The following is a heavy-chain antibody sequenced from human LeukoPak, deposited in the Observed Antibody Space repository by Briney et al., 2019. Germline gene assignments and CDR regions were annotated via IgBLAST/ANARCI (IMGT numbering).Heavy chain of an antibody. CDR1: GGSISSSSYY. V-gene: IGHV4-39*07. CDR3: AREHTMIRGVIIGY. D-gene: IGHD3-10*01. J-gene: IGHJ4*02. CDR2: IYYSGST. Sequence: SETLSLTCTVSGGSISSSSYYWGWLRQPPGKGLEWIGSIYYSGSTNYNPSLKSRVTMSVDTSKNQFSLKLSSVTAADAAVYYCAREHTMIRGVIIGYWGQGTLVTVSS.